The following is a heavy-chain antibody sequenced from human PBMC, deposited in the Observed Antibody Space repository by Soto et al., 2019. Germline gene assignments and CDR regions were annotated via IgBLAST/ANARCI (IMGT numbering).Heavy chain of an antibody. D-gene: IGHD6-19*01. J-gene: IGHJ4*02. CDR1: GFTFSSYS. Sequence: EVQLVESGGGLVKPGGSLRLSCAASGFTFSSYSMNWVRQAPGKGLEWVSSISSSSSYIYYADSVKGRFTISRDNAKNSLYLQMNSLRAEDTAVYYCARDQGEQWLVPADFDYWGQGTLVTVSS. CDR2: ISSSSSYI. CDR3: ARDQGEQWLVPADFDY. V-gene: IGHV3-21*01.